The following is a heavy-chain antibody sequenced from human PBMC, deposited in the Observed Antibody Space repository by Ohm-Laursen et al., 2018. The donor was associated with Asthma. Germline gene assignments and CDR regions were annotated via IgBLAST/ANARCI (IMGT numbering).Heavy chain of an antibody. V-gene: IGHV1-18*04. J-gene: IGHJ6*02. CDR1: GYTFTNYG. CDR3: ARGGYSGYDLYYAMDV. D-gene: IGHD5-12*01. CDR2: ISAYNGNT. Sequence: ASVKVSCKASGYTFTNYGFSWVRQAPGQGLEWMAWISAYNGNTNYAPKFQDRVTMTTDTSTSTAYMELRGLRSEDTAVYYCARGGYSGYDLYYAMDVWGQGTTVTVSS.